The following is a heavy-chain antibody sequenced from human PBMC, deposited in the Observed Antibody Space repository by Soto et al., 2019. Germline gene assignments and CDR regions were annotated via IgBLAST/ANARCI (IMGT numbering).Heavy chain of an antibody. CDR1: GFTFSSYA. Sequence: PGGFLRLSCAASGFTFSSYAMSWVRQAPGKGLEWVSAISGSGGSTYYADSVKGRFTISRDNSKNTLYLQMNSLRAEDTAVYYCAKLDPDYYDSSGHDYWGQGTLVTVSS. D-gene: IGHD3-22*01. V-gene: IGHV3-23*01. CDR3: AKLDPDYYDSSGHDY. CDR2: ISGSGGST. J-gene: IGHJ4*02.